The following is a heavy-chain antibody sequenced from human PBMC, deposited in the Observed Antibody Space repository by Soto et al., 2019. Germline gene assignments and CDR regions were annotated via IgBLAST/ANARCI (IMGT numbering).Heavy chain of an antibody. CDR3: ARDSLRWSGSYYVNY. CDR2: ISYDGSNK. J-gene: IGHJ4*02. D-gene: IGHD1-26*01. CDR1: GFTFSIYA. V-gene: IGHV3-30-3*01. Sequence: GGSLRLSCAASGFTFSIYAMHWVRQAPGKGLEWVAVISYDGSNKYYADSVKGRFTISRDNSKNTLYLQMNSLRAEDTAVYYCARDSLRWSGSYYVNYWGQGTLVTVSS.